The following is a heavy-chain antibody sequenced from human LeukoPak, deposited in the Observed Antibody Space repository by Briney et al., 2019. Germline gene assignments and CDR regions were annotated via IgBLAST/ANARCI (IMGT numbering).Heavy chain of an antibody. CDR1: GFTFSTYG. V-gene: IGHV3-20*04. Sequence: GGTLRLSCGASGFTFSTYGMSWVRLAPGKGLEWVSGINWNGGSIGYAHSVKGRFTISRDNAKNSLYLQMNSLRAEDTALYYCARVGIYGDYGRYFDYWGQGTLVTVSS. CDR2: INWNGGSI. J-gene: IGHJ4*02. D-gene: IGHD4-17*01. CDR3: ARVGIYGDYGRYFDY.